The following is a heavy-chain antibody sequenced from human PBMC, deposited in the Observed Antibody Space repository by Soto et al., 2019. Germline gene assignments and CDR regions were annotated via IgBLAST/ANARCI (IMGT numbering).Heavy chain of an antibody. Sequence: GGSLRLSCAASGFTFSSYAMSWVRQAPGKGLEWVSGISGSGGSTYYADSVKGRFTISRDNSKNTLYLQMNSLRAEDTDVYYCANPRGFRYYYDSSGYYTWGQGTLVTVSS. CDR2: ISGSGGST. V-gene: IGHV3-23*01. CDR1: GFTFSSYA. D-gene: IGHD3-22*01. CDR3: ANPRGFRYYYDSSGYYT. J-gene: IGHJ5*02.